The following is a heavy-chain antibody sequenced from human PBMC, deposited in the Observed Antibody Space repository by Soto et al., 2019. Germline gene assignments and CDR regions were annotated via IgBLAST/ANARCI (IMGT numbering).Heavy chain of an antibody. V-gene: IGHV1-46*01. D-gene: IGHD6-19*01. CDR1: GIAITRYY. J-gene: IGHJ6*02. CDR2: INPGGGSA. CDR3: ARDTSGWSLNGLDV. Sequence: QVDLVQSGAEVKKPGASVTISCKASGIAITRYYIHWVRQAPGRGLEWMGIINPGGGSASYAQKFQDRVTIDKDTSTGTVYMDLGSLRTEDTAVYYCARDTSGWSLNGLDVWGQGTTVNVSS.